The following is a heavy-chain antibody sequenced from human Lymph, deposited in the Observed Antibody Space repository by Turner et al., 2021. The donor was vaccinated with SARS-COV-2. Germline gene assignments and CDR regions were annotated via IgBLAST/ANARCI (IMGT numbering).Heavy chain of an antibody. D-gene: IGHD1-26*01. CDR2: KRRSRGEK. J-gene: IGHJ4*02. V-gene: IGHV3-7*01. Sequence: VHRVESGGGLVQPGGSLSLSCAASGFTFSYYWVSWVRQDRGKGLEWVTKKRRSRGEKYYVNCVKSRFTITGNNAKNSLFLQMSGLRAEDKAVYNCARMGSSSWYFDYWGQGTLVTVSS. CDR3: ARMGSSSWYFDY. CDR1: GFTFSYYW.